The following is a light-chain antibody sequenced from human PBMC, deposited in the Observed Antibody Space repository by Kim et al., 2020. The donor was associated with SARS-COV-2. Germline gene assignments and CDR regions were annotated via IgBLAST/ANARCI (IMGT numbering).Light chain of an antibody. J-gene: IGLJ2*01. V-gene: IGLV1-51*01. Sequence: GHKVTVSCSGSSSSIGQNYVSWYQQFPGTAPKLLIYDNNKRHSGIPDRFSGSKSGTSATLGITGLQTGDEADYYCGTWDSSLNGLVFGGGTQLTVL. CDR1: SSSIGQNY. CDR3: GTWDSSLNGLV. CDR2: DNN.